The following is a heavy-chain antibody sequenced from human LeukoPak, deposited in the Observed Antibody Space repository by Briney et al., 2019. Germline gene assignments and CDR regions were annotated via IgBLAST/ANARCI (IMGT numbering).Heavy chain of an antibody. D-gene: IGHD4-23*01. V-gene: IGHV1-2*02. J-gene: IGHJ4*02. CDR1: GYTFTGYY. Sequence: ASVKVSCKASGYTFTGYYMHWVRQAPGQGLEWMGWINPNSGGTNYAQKFQGRVTMTRDTSISTAYMELSRLRSDDTAVYYCARADYGGNPRQFDYWGQGTLVTVSS. CDR3: ARADYGGNPRQFDY. CDR2: INPNSGGT.